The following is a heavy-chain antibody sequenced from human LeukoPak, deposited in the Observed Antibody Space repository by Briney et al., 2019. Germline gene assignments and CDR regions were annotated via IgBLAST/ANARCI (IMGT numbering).Heavy chain of an antibody. CDR3: ARKPSGGYGDYGQLDY. CDR2: ISAYNGNT. CDR1: GYTFTSYG. Sequence: GASVKVSCKASGYTFTSYGISWVRQAPGQGLEWMGWISAYNGNTNSAQKLQGRVTMTTDTSTSTAYMELRSLRSDDTAVYYCARKPSGGYGDYGQLDYWGQGTLVTVSS. V-gene: IGHV1-18*01. J-gene: IGHJ4*02. D-gene: IGHD4-17*01.